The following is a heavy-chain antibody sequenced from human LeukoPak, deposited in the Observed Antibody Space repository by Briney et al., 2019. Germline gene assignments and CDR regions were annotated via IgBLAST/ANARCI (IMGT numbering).Heavy chain of an antibody. CDR1: GFTFSSYA. D-gene: IGHD2-15*01. J-gene: IGHJ4*02. Sequence: PGGSLRLSCAASGFTFSSYAMHWVRQAPGKGLEWVAVISYDGSNKYYADSVKGRFTISRDNSKNTLYLQMNSLRAEDTAVYYCARSPLYCSGGSCHSDYWGQGTLVTVSS. CDR3: ARSPLYCSGGSCHSDY. CDR2: ISYDGSNK. V-gene: IGHV3-30-3*01.